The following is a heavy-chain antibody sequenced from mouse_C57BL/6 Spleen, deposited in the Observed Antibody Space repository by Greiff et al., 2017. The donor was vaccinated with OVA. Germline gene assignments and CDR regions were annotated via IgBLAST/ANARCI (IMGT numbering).Heavy chain of an antibody. CDR1: GYTFTSYW. Sequence: VQLQQSGTVLARPGASVKMSCKTSGYTFTSYWMHWVKQRPGQGLEWIGAIYPGNSDTSYNQKFKGKAKLTAVTSAGTAYMELSSLTNEDSAVYYCTTYYYGSSWYFDVWGTGTTVTVSS. D-gene: IGHD1-1*01. J-gene: IGHJ1*03. CDR3: TTYYYGSSWYFDV. V-gene: IGHV1-5*01. CDR2: IYPGNSDT.